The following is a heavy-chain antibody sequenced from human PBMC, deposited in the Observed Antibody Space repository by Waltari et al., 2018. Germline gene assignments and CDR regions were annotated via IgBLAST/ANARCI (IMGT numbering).Heavy chain of an antibody. CDR3: ARGGPAIFGVLITKRFDY. V-gene: IGHV1-2*06. Sequence: QVQLVQSGAEVKKPGASVKVSCKASGYTFTDYYMHWVRQAPGQGREWMGRINPNRGGTNYTQKFQGRVTMTRDTSISTAYMELSRLRSDDTAVYYCARGGPAIFGVLITKRFDYWGQGTLVTVSS. CDR1: GYTFTDYY. J-gene: IGHJ4*02. D-gene: IGHD3-3*01. CDR2: INPNRGGT.